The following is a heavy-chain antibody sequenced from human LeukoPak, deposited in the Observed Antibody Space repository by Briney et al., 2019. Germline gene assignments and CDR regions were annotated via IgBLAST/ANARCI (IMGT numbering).Heavy chain of an antibody. CDR3: ARGYSYVFY. D-gene: IGHD5-18*01. CDR2: IWYDGSNK. V-gene: IGHV3-33*01. CDR1: GFTFSNYG. J-gene: IGHJ4*02. Sequence: PGGSLRLSCAASGFTFSNYGMHWVRQAPGKGLEWVALIWYDGSNKYYSDSVKGRFTISRDNSKNTLYLQMNSLRAEDTAVYYCARGYSYVFYWGQGTLVSVSS.